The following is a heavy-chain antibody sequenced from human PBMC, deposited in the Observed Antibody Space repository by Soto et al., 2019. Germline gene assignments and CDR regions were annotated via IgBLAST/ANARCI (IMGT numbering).Heavy chain of an antibody. CDR1: GDTFSSYA. V-gene: IGHV1-69*13. J-gene: IGHJ4*02. Sequence: GASVKVSCKASGDTFSSYAINWVRQAPGQGLEWMGGIIPMFGTANYAQKFKGRVTITAGESTSTVYMELSSLRSEDTAVYYCAGVGPAHYYCSSGYYSPLDYWGQGTLVTVSS. D-gene: IGHD3-22*01. CDR2: IIPMFGTA. CDR3: AGVGPAHYYCSSGYYSPLDY.